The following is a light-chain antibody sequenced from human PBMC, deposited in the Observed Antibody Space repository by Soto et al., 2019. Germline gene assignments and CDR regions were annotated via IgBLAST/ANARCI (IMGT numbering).Light chain of an antibody. CDR1: SRDVGGHDY. CDR3: NSYVTGNTLI. J-gene: IGLJ2*01. Sequence: QSVLTQPPSASGSPGQSVTISCTGTSRDVGGHDYVSWYQQHPGKAPKLMIYEVTKRPSGVPDRFSGSKSGNTASLTVSGLPAEDEADYYCNSYVTGNTLIFGGGSKLTVL. CDR2: EVT. V-gene: IGLV2-8*01.